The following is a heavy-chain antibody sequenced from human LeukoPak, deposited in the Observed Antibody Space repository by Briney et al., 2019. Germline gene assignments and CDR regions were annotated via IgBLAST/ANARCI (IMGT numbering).Heavy chain of an antibody. CDR2: INHSGST. V-gene: IGHV4-34*01. J-gene: IGHJ4*02. D-gene: IGHD4-23*01. Sequence: GSLRLSCAASGFTFSSYGMSWVRQPPGKGLEWIGEINHSGSTNYNPSLKSRVTISVDTSKNQFSLKLSSVTAADTAVYYCARAYGGNYQFDYWGQGTLVTVSS. CDR3: ARAYGGNYQFDY. CDR1: GFTFSSYG.